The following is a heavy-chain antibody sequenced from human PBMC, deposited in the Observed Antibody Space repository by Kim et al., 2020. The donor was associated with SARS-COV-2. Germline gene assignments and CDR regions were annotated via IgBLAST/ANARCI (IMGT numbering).Heavy chain of an antibody. J-gene: IGHJ6*03. V-gene: IGHV1-18*01. CDR2: ISAYNGNT. CDR1: GYTFTSYG. D-gene: IGHD2-2*01. CDR3: ARDRYCSSTSCSNFYYYYYYMDV. Sequence: ASVKVSCKASGYTFTSYGISWVRQAPGQGLEWMGWISAYNGNTNYAQKLQGRVTMTTDTSTSTAYMELKSLRSDDTAVYYCARDRYCSSTSCSNFYYYYYYMDVWGKGTTVTVSS.